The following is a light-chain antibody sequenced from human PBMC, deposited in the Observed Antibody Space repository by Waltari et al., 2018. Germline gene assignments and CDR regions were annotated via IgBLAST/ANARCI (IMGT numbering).Light chain of an antibody. CDR1: SPNIGSNT. J-gene: IGLJ2*01. Sequence: QSVLTQPPSASGTPGQRVTISCSGSSPNIGSNTVNWYQQLPGTAPKLPIYSNNQRPSGVPDRFSGSKSGTSASLAISGLQSEDEADYYCAAWDDSLNGLLFGGGTKLTVL. V-gene: IGLV1-44*01. CDR2: SNN. CDR3: AAWDDSLNGLL.